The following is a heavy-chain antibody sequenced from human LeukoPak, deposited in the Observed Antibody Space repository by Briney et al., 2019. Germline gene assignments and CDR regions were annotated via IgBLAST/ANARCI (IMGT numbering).Heavy chain of an antibody. V-gene: IGHV3-23*01. Sequence: GGSLRLSCAASGFTFSSYAMSWVRQAPGKGLEWVSGISGSGDSTWYADSVKGRFTFSRDNSKNTLYLQTNSLRAEDTAIYYCAKDQAAPVDYFDYCGQGTLVTVSS. CDR1: GFTFSSYA. J-gene: IGHJ4*02. CDR3: AKDQAAPVDYFDY. CDR2: ISGSGDST. D-gene: IGHD6-13*01.